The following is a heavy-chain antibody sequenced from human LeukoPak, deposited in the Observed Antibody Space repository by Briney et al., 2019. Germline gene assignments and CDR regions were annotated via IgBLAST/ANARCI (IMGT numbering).Heavy chain of an antibody. V-gene: IGHV3-48*01. Sequence: PGGSLRLSCAASGFTFSSYSMNWVRQAPGKGLEWVSYISSSSSTIYYADSVKGRFTISRDNAKNSLYLQMNSLRAEDTAVYYCARDIRSSGRYDLYYFDYWGQGTLVTVSS. CDR1: GFTFSSYS. J-gene: IGHJ4*02. D-gene: IGHD6-19*01. CDR2: ISSSSSTI. CDR3: ARDIRSSGRYDLYYFDY.